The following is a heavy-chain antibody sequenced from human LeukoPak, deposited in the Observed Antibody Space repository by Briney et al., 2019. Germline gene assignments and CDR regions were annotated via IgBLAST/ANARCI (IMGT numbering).Heavy chain of an antibody. D-gene: IGHD2-15*01. J-gene: IGHJ4*02. CDR2: MNPNSGNT. CDR3: ARGPWWHYFDY. CDR1: GYTFTSYD. Sequence: GASVKVSCKASGYTFTSYDINWVRQATGQGLEWMGWMNPNSGNTGYAKKFQGRVTITRNTSISTAYMELSSLRSEDTAVYYCARGPWWHYFDYWGQGTLVTVSS. V-gene: IGHV1-8*03.